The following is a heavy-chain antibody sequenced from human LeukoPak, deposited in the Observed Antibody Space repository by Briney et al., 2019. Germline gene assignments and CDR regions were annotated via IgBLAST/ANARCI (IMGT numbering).Heavy chain of an antibody. CDR3: ATALVVVPAANAMGAFDI. V-gene: IGHV3-23*01. Sequence: QPGGSLRLSCAASGFTFRSYAMSWVRQAPGKGLEWVSAISGSGGSTYYGDSVKGRFTISRDNSKNNLYLQMNSLRAEDTAVYYCATALVVVPAANAMGAFDIWGQGTMVTVSS. CDR1: GFTFRSYA. D-gene: IGHD2-2*01. CDR2: ISGSGGST. J-gene: IGHJ3*02.